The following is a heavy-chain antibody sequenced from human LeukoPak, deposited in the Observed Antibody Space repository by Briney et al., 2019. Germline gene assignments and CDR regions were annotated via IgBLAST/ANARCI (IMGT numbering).Heavy chain of an antibody. J-gene: IGHJ4*02. CDR2: IKQDGSEK. D-gene: IGHD5-12*01. V-gene: IGHV3-7*03. Sequence: PGGSLRLSCAVSGFTFSSYWMSWVRQAPGKGLEWVANIKQDGSEKYYVDSVKGRFTISRDNAKNSLYLQMSSLRAEDTAVYYCARVGGYDFFGDYFDYWGQGTLVTVSS. CDR3: ARVGGYDFFGDYFDY. CDR1: GFTFSSYW.